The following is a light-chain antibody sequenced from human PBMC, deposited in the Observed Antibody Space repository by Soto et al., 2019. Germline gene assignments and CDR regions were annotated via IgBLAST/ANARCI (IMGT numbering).Light chain of an antibody. CDR3: QQRSKMPLT. CDR2: GAS. J-gene: IGKJ1*01. V-gene: IGKV3-15*01. Sequence: EIVMTQSPATLSVSPGERATLSCRASQSVSSNLAWYQQKPGQAPRLLIYGASTRATGIPARFSGSGSGTEFTLTISSLQSEDFAVYYCQQRSKMPLTFGHGTKVDI. CDR1: QSVSSN.